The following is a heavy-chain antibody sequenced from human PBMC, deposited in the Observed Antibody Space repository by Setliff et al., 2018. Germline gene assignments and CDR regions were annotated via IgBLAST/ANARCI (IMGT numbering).Heavy chain of an antibody. CDR1: GYSFTTYW. Sequence: ESLKISCKGSGYSFTTYWIGWVRQMPGKGLELMGIIYPADSDPRFSPSFQGQVTISVDKSISTVYLHWSSLKASDTAMYYCARSPLDDAFYIWGQGTRVTVSS. CDR2: IYPADSDP. CDR3: ARSPLDDAFYI. J-gene: IGHJ3*02. V-gene: IGHV5-51*01.